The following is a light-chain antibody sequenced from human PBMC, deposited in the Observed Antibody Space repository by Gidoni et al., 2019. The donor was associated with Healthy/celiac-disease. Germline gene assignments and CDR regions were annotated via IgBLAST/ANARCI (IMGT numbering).Light chain of an antibody. CDR3: VLYMGSGTWV. CDR1: SGSVSTSYY. CDR2: STN. J-gene: IGLJ3*02. Sequence: QTVVTQEPSFSVSPGGTVTLTCGLSSGSVSTSYYSSWYQQTPGQAPRTLIYSTNTRSAGGPDRFSGSILGNKAALTITGAQADDESDYYCVLYMGSGTWVFGGGTKLTVL. V-gene: IGLV8-61*01.